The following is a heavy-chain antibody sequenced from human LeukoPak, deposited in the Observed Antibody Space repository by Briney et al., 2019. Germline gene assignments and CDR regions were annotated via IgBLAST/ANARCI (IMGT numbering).Heavy chain of an antibody. CDR1: GGSISSGGYY. D-gene: IGHD6-13*01. V-gene: IGHV4-30-2*01. CDR2: IYHSGST. Sequence: SETLSLTCTVSGGSISSGGYYWSWIRQPPGKGLEWIGYIYHSGSTYYNPSLKSRVTISVDRSKNQFSLKLSSVTAADTAVYYCAIITPTIAAAGPQAFDIWGQGTMVTVSS. J-gene: IGHJ3*02. CDR3: AIITPTIAAAGPQAFDI.